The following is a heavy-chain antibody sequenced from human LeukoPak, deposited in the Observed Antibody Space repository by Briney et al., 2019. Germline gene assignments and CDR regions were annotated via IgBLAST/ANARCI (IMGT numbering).Heavy chain of an antibody. V-gene: IGHV3-74*01. J-gene: IGHJ4*02. CDR2: INSDGSTT. CDR3: TRPESSSSLACDH. CDR1: GFTFSSSW. D-gene: IGHD2-2*01. Sequence: GGSLRLSCAASGFTFSSSWMHWVRQAPGKGLVWVSRINSDGSTTNYADSVKGRFIVSRDNAKNTLYLQMNSLRAEDTAVYYCTRPESSSSLACDHWGQGTLVTVSS.